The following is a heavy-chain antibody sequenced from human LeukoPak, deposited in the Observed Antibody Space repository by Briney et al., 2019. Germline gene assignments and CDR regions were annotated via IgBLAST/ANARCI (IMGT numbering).Heavy chain of an antibody. J-gene: IGHJ4*02. CDR3: ARESFWSGYYISYFDY. CDR1: GYSISSGYY. V-gene: IGHV4-38-2*02. D-gene: IGHD3-3*01. Sequence: SETLSLTCTVSGYSISSGYYWGWIRQPPGERLEWIGSIYHSGSTYYNPSLKSRVTISVDTSKNQFSLKLSSVTAADTAVYYCARESFWSGYYISYFDYWGQGTLVIVSS. CDR2: IYHSGST.